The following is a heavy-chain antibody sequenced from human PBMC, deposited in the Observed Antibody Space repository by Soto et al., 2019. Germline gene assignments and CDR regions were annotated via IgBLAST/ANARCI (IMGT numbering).Heavy chain of an antibody. CDR3: ARPSSIVVVTASTRYYGMDV. J-gene: IGHJ6*02. Sequence: SVKVSCKASGGTFSSYAISWVRQAPGQGLEWMGGIIPIFGTANYAQKFQGRVTITADESTSTAYMELSSLRSEETAVYYCARPSSIVVVTASTRYYGMDVWGQGTTVTVSS. V-gene: IGHV1-69*13. D-gene: IGHD2-2*01. CDR1: GGTFSSYA. CDR2: IIPIFGTA.